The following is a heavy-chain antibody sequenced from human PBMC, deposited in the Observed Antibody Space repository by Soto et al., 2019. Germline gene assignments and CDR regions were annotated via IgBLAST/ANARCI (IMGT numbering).Heavy chain of an antibody. CDR3: AREKPSYVMDV. CDR1: GYTFTSYD. V-gene: IGHV1-8*01. CDR2: MNPNSGNT. Sequence: QGQLVQSGAEVKKPGASVKVSCKASGYTFTSYDINWVRQATGHGLEWMGWMNPNSGNTGYAQRFQGRATMTRNTSITPAYMELSSLRSEDTAVSYYAREKPSYVMDVWGQGTTVTVSS. J-gene: IGHJ6*02.